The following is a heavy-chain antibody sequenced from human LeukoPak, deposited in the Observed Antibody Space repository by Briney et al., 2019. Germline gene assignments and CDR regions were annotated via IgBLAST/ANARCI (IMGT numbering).Heavy chain of an antibody. V-gene: IGHV3-66*02. Sequence: GGSLRLSCAASGFTVSSNFMSWVRQAPGKGLEWVSVIYSDGITYYADSVKGRFTISRDNSKNTLYLQMSSLRVEDTAVYYCARDGCSSTSCPDWYFDLWGRGSLVTVSS. CDR3: ARDGCSSTSCPDWYFDL. CDR1: GFTVSSNF. J-gene: IGHJ2*01. D-gene: IGHD2-2*01. CDR2: IYSDGIT.